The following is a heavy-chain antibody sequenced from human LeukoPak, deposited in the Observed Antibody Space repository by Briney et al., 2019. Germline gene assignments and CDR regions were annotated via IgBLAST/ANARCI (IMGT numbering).Heavy chain of an antibody. CDR1: GFTFSSYA. Sequence: QSGGSLRLSCAASGFTFSSYAMSWVCQAPGKGLEWVSGISNSGYSAFYADSVEGRFTISRDSSKKTLYLQMDSLRAEDAAVYYCAKASSDYDKFPFFDYWGQGTPVTVSS. J-gene: IGHJ4*02. CDR2: ISNSGYSA. D-gene: IGHD5-12*01. CDR3: AKASSDYDKFPFFDY. V-gene: IGHV3-23*01.